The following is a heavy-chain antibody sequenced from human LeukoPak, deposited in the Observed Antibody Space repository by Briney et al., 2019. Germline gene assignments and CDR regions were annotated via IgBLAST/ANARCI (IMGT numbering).Heavy chain of an antibody. Sequence: SQTLSLTCAISGDSVSSKGAAWNWIRQSPSRGLEWLGRTYYRSKWYNDYALSLQSRITINPYTSKNQFSLQLNSVTPEDTAVYYCARGRVDYYGMDVWGQGTTVTVSS. CDR3: ARGRVDYYGMDV. CDR2: TYYRSKWYN. CDR1: GDSVSSKGAA. J-gene: IGHJ6*02. V-gene: IGHV6-1*01. D-gene: IGHD2-15*01.